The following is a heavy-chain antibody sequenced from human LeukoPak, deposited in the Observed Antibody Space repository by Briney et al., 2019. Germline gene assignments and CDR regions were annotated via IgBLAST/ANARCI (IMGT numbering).Heavy chain of an antibody. D-gene: IGHD6-13*01. CDR2: ISDSGAYT. Sequence: PGGSLRLSCAASGFTYSSYVMSWVRQAPGKGLEWVSGISDSGAYTYYADSVKGRFTISRDNSKNTLYLQMNSLRAEDTAVYYCANSQQQLLQSPGGWGQGTLVTVSS. CDR1: GFTYSSYV. CDR3: ANSQQQLLQSPGG. V-gene: IGHV3-23*01. J-gene: IGHJ4*02.